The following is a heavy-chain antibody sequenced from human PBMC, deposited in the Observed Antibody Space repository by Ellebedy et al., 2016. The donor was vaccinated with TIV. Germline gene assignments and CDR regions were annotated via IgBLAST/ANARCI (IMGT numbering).Heavy chain of an antibody. V-gene: IGHV1-69*13. CDR3: AREIGLYQLLPYYYYYGMDV. D-gene: IGHD2-2*01. Sequence: AASVKVSCKASGYTFTSYGISWVRQAPGQGLEWMGGIIPIFGTANYAQKFQGRVTITADESTSTAYMELSSLRSEDTAVYYCAREIGLYQLLPYYYYYGMDVWGQGTTVTVSS. CDR1: GYTFTSYG. J-gene: IGHJ6*02. CDR2: IIPIFGTA.